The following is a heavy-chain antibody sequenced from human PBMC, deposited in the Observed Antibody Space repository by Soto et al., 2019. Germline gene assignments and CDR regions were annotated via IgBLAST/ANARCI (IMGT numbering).Heavy chain of an antibody. CDR1: GFTVSSNY. D-gene: IGHD3-10*01. CDR2: IYSGGST. CDR3: ASQSPPGRHATYYYYGMDV. V-gene: IGHV3-53*01. J-gene: IGHJ6*02. Sequence: EVQLVESGGGLIQPGGSLRLSCAASGFTVSSNYMSWVRQAPGKGLEWVSVIYSGGSTYYADSVKGRFTISRDNSKNTLYLQMNSLRAEDTAVYYCASQSPPGRHATYYYYGMDVWGQGTTVTVSS.